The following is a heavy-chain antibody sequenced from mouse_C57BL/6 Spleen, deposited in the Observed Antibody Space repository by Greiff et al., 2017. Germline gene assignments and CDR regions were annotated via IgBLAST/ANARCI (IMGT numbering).Heavy chain of an antibody. V-gene: IGHV1-82*01. CDR1: GYAFSSSW. D-gene: IGHD2-2*01. CDR2: IYPGDGDT. J-gene: IGHJ1*03. CDR3: ARGATMVTTGYFDV. Sequence: QVQLQQSGPELVKPGASVKISCKASGYAFSSSWMNWVKQRPGKGLEWIGRIYPGDGDTNYNGKFKGKATLTADKSSSTAYMQLSSLTSEDSAVYFCARGATMVTTGYFDVWGTGTTVTVSS.